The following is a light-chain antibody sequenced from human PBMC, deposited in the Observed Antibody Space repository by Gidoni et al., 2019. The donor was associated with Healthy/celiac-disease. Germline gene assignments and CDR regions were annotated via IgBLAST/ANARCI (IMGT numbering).Light chain of an antibody. CDR1: QGIRND. J-gene: IGKJ2*01. CDR2: AAS. CDR3: LPDYNYPYT. V-gene: IGKV1-6*01. Sequence: QTTQSPSSLSASVGDRVTITCRASQGIRNDLGWYQQKPGKAPKLLIYAASSLQSGVPSRFSGSVSGTDFTLTISSLQPEDFATYYCLPDYNYPYTFGQGTKLEIK.